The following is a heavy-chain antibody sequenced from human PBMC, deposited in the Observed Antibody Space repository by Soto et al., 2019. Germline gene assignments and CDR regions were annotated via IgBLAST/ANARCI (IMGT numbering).Heavy chain of an antibody. CDR2: MNPDSGNT. Sequence: QVQLVQSGAEVKKPGASVKVSCKASGYTFTNYDIHWVRQATGQGVEWMGWMNPDSGNTGQSKQFQGRVTMTRDTSINTAYMEMSSLRLEDTAVYYCARGRFRRTWFDPWGQGTLVTVSS. CDR1: GYTFTNYD. J-gene: IGHJ5*02. D-gene: IGHD3-16*01. V-gene: IGHV1-8*01. CDR3: ARGRFRRTWFDP.